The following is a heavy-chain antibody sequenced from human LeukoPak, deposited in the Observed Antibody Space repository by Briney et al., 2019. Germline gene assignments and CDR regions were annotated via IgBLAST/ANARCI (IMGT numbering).Heavy chain of an antibody. CDR2: IIPIFGTA. J-gene: IGHJ4*02. V-gene: IGHV1-69*05. D-gene: IGHD3-10*01. CDR3: ARDYHGLGSLTTFDY. Sequence: SVKVSCKASGGTFSSYAISWVRQAPGQGLEWMGGIIPIFGTANYAQKFQGRVTMTRNTSISTAYMELSSLRSEDTAVYYCARDYHGLGSLTTFDYWGQGTLVTVSS. CDR1: GGTFSSYA.